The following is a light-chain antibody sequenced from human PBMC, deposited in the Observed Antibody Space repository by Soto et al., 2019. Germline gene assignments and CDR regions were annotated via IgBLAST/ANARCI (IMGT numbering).Light chain of an antibody. J-gene: IGLJ1*01. CDR3: SSYTGSNTRV. CDR2: EVS. Sequence: QSALTQPASVSGSPGQSITISCTGTSSDVGGYNYVSWYQQHPGKAPKLIIFEVSNRPSGVSNRFSGSKSGNTASLTISGPQAEDEADYYCSSYTGSNTRVFASGTKVTVL. V-gene: IGLV2-14*01. CDR1: SSDVGGYNY.